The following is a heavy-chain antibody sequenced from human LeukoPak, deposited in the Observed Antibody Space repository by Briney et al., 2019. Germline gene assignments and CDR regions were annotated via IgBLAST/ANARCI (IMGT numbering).Heavy chain of an antibody. D-gene: IGHD4-11*01. CDR3: ARDNSSLDY. J-gene: IGHJ4*02. CDR1: GFTFSDYY. V-gene: IGHV3-11*04. Sequence: GGSLRLSCAASGFTFSDYYMSWIRQAPGKGLEWVSYISSSGSTIYYADSLKGRFTISRDNAKNSQYLQMNRLSADEDTAVYYCARDNSSLDYWGQGTLVTVSS. CDR2: ISSSGSTI.